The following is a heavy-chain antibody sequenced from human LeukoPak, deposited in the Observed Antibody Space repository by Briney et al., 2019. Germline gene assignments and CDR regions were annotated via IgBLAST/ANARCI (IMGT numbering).Heavy chain of an antibody. Sequence: ASVTVSCTASGYTFTSYYMHWVRQAPGQGLEWMGIINPSGGSRSYAQKFQGRVTMTRDTSTSTVYMELSSLRSEDTAVYYCARGSIVGAKTLGFGAFDIWGQGTMVTVSS. J-gene: IGHJ3*02. D-gene: IGHD1-26*01. CDR2: INPSGGSR. CDR3: ARGSIVGAKTLGFGAFDI. CDR1: GYTFTSYY. V-gene: IGHV1-46*01.